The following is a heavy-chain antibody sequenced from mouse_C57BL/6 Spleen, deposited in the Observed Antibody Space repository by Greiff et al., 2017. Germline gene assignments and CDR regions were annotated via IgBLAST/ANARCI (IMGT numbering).Heavy chain of an antibody. CDR3: ARGLLLRAGFAY. Sequence: EVKLMESGAELVKPGASVKLSCTASGFNIKDYYMHWVKQRTEQGLEWIGRIDPEDGETKYAPKFQGKATITADTSSNTAYLQLSSLTSEDTAVYYCARGLLLRAGFAYWGQGTLVTVSA. D-gene: IGHD1-1*01. V-gene: IGHV14-2*01. CDR2: IDPEDGET. J-gene: IGHJ3*01. CDR1: GFNIKDYY.